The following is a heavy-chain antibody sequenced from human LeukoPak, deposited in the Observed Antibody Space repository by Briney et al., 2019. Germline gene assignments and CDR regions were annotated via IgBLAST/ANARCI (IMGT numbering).Heavy chain of an antibody. CDR2: ISSSRSTI. V-gene: IGHV3-48*03. J-gene: IGHJ4*02. CDR3: ARGGFCSSTSCYGHFFDY. Sequence: PGGSLRLSCAASGFTFSSYEMNWVRQAPGKGLEWVSYISSSRSTIYYADSVKGRFTISRDNAKNSLYLQMNSLRAEDTAVYYCARGGFCSSTSCYGHFFDYWGQGTLVTVSS. CDR1: GFTFSSYE. D-gene: IGHD2-2*01.